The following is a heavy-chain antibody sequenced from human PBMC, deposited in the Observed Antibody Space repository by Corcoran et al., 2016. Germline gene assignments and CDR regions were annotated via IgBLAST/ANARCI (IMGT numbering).Heavy chain of an antibody. CDR3: TSVLIRPWSETTPHYGMDV. Sequence: EVQLVESGGGLVKPGRSLRLSCTASGFTFGDYAMSWFRQAPGKGLEWVGFIRSKAYGGTTEYAASVKGRFTISRDDSKSIAYLQMNSLKTEDTAVYYGTSVLIRPWSETTPHYGMDVWGQGTTVTVSS. J-gene: IGHJ6*02. D-gene: IGHD1-1*01. CDR1: GFTFGDYA. V-gene: IGHV3-49*05. CDR2: IRSKAYGGTT.